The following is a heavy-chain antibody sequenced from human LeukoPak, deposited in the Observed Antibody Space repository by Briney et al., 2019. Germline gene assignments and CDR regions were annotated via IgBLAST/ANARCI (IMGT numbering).Heavy chain of an antibody. Sequence: GRSLRLSCAASGFTFSRYWMSWVRQAPGKRLEWVANIKHDGSEKYYVDSVKGRFTISRDNAKNSLSLQMNSLRVEDTALYYCARESDHSNYPGTFDHWGPGTLVAVSS. V-gene: IGHV3-7*01. CDR1: GFTFSRYW. CDR3: ARESDHSNYPGTFDH. CDR2: IKHDGSEK. D-gene: IGHD4-11*01. J-gene: IGHJ4*02.